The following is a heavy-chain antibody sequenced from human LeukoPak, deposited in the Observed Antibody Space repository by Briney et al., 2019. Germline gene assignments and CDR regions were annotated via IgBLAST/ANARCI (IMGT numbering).Heavy chain of an antibody. Sequence: PGGSLRLSCAASGFTFSDYYMSWIRQAPGKGLEWVSYISSSGSTIYYADSVKGRFTISRDNAKNSLYLQMNSLTVDDTAVYYCASLVAVAATNWFDPWGQGTLVTVSS. CDR2: ISSSGSTI. CDR3: ASLVAVAATNWFDP. J-gene: IGHJ5*02. D-gene: IGHD6-19*01. V-gene: IGHV3-11*04. CDR1: GFTFSDYY.